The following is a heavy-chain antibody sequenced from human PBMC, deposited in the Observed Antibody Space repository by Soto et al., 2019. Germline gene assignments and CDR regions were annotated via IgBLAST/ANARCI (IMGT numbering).Heavy chain of an antibody. Sequence: GGSVRLSCAASGFTFNTYAMSWVRQAPGKGLEWVSSISTTDATYYADSVKGHFTISRDNFKNTLYLQMNSLRVEDTAIYYCAKNYYFDSWGPGTLVTVSS. CDR2: ISTTDAT. V-gene: IGHV3-23*01. CDR1: GFTFNTYA. J-gene: IGHJ4*02. CDR3: AKNYYFDS.